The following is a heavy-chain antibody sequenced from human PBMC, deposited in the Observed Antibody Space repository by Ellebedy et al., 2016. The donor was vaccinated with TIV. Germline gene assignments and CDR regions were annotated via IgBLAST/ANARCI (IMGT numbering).Heavy chain of an antibody. CDR2: INPSGGST. J-gene: IGHJ4*02. CDR1: GYTFTSYG. Sequence: AASVKVSCKASGYTFTSYGISWVRQAPGQGLEWMGIINPSGGSTTYAQILQGRVTMTRDTSTTTVYMELSSLRSEDTAVYYCARARSSGWLHTPDYWGQGTLVIVSS. CDR3: ARARSSGWLHTPDY. D-gene: IGHD6-19*01. V-gene: IGHV1-46*04.